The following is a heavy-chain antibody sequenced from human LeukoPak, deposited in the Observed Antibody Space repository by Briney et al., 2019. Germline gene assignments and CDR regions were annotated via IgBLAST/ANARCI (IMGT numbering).Heavy chain of an antibody. Sequence: GGSLRLSCTASGFTFADYTMHWVRQAPGKGLEWVSLISWDGGSTYYAESVKGRFTISRDNSKNSLYLQMNSLRTEDTALYYCAKGVYGSGSYRAFDPRGQGTLVTVSS. CDR3: AKGVYGSGSYRAFDP. J-gene: IGHJ5*02. CDR2: ISWDGGST. CDR1: GFTFADYT. D-gene: IGHD3-10*01. V-gene: IGHV3-43*01.